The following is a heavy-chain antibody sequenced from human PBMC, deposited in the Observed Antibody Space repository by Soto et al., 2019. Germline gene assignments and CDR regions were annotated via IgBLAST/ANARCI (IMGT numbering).Heavy chain of an antibody. D-gene: IGHD3-3*01. J-gene: IGHJ5*02. Sequence: GGSLRLSCAASRFTFSSYAMSWVRQAPGKGLEWVSAISGSGGSTYYADSVKGRFTISRDNSKNTLYLQMNSLRAEDTAVYYCAKAHYDFWSGYYPDSPWGQGTLVTVSS. V-gene: IGHV3-23*01. CDR2: ISGSGGST. CDR3: AKAHYDFWSGYYPDSP. CDR1: RFTFSSYA.